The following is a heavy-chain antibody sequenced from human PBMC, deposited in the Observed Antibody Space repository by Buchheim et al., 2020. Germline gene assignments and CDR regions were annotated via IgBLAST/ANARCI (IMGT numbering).Heavy chain of an antibody. D-gene: IGHD5-24*01. J-gene: IGHJ4*02. Sequence: QVQLVESGGGVVQPGRSLRLSCAASGFTFSSYGMHWVRQAPGKGLEWVAVISYDGSNKYYADSVKGRFTISRDNSKNTLYLQMNSLRAEDTAVYYCAKPGIDGYHPGPFDYWGQGTL. V-gene: IGHV3-30*18. CDR2: ISYDGSNK. CDR3: AKPGIDGYHPGPFDY. CDR1: GFTFSSYG.